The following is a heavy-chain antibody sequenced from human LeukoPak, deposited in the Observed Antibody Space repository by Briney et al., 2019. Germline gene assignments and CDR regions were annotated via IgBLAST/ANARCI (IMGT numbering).Heavy chain of an antibody. CDR3: ARGRSSGWFFDY. J-gene: IGHJ4*02. CDR2: INAGNGNT. D-gene: IGHD6-19*01. V-gene: IGHV1-3*03. CDR1: GYTSTSYA. Sequence: ASVKVSCKASGYTSTSYAMHWVRQAPGQRLEWMGWINAGNGNTKYSQEFQGRVTITRDASASTAYMELSSLRSEDMAVYYCARGRSSGWFFDYWGQGTLVTVSS.